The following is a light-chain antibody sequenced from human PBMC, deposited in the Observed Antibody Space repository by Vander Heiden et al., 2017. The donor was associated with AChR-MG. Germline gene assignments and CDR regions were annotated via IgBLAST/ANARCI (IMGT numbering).Light chain of an antibody. CDR1: SGSVSVNHY. CDR3: VLYMGSGIFV. Sequence: QTVVTQEPSFSVSPGGTVTLTCGLSSGSVSVNHYPSWNQQTPGQPPRTLIYSTDIRSAGVPDRFSGAILGKKAALTITGAQADDDSDYYCVLYMGSGIFVFGTGTKVSVL. CDR2: STD. V-gene: IGLV8-61*01. J-gene: IGLJ1*01.